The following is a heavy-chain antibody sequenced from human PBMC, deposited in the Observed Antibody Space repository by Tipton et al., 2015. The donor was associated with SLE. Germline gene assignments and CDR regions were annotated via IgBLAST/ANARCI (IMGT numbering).Heavy chain of an antibody. CDR1: GFSFTTYT. J-gene: IGHJ4*02. D-gene: IGHD4/OR15-4a*01. V-gene: IGHV1-18*04. CDR2: ISGDNDNT. CDR3: ARSRGANGPDY. Sequence: QSGPEVKKPGASVRVSCKTSGFSFTTYTFTWVRQAPGQGLEWMGWISGDNDNTNYAQRLQGRVTMTTDTSTSTAYMELRSLTSDDTAVYYCARSRGANGPDYWGQGTLVTVSS.